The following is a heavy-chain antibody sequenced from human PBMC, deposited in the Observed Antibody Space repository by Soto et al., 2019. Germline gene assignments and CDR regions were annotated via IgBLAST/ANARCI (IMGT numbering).Heavy chain of an antibody. CDR3: ARAYYDILTGQTDAFDI. J-gene: IGHJ3*02. D-gene: IGHD3-9*01. CDR2: IYPGDSDT. CDR1: GYSFTSYW. V-gene: IGHV5-51*01. Sequence: LGESLKISCKGSGYSFTSYWIGWVRQMPGKGLEWMGIIYPGDSDTRYSPSFQGQVTISADKSISTAYLQWSSLKASDTAMYYCARAYYDILTGQTDAFDIWGQGTMVTVSS.